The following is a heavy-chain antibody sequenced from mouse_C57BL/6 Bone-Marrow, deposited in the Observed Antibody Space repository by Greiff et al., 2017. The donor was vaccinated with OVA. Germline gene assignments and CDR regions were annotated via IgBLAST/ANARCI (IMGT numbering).Heavy chain of an antibody. Sequence: QVQLQQSGAELARPGASVKLSCKASGYTFTSYGISWVKQRTGQGLEWIGEIYPRSGNTYYNEKFKGKATLTADKSSSTAYMELRSRTSEDSAVYFCARLGYYGTPYAMDYWGQGTSVTVSS. J-gene: IGHJ4*01. CDR2: IYPRSGNT. D-gene: IGHD1-1*01. V-gene: IGHV1-81*01. CDR1: GYTFTSYG. CDR3: ARLGYYGTPYAMDY.